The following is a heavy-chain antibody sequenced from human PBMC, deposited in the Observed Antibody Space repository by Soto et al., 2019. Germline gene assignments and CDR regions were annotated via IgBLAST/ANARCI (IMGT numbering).Heavy chain of an antibody. J-gene: IGHJ6*02. CDR1: GFSISAYS. V-gene: IGHV3-48*02. Sequence: EVQLVESGGGLVNPGGSLRLSCTASGFSISAYSLQWVRQVPGKGLEWVSYISSGSTSIYYADSVKGRFTISRDNAENSLFLQMNSLRDXXXAXXXXXXXXXPSPYDWFYXMDXWGQGT. D-gene: IGHD3-9*01. CDR2: ISSGSTSI. CDR3: XXXXXPSPYDWFYXMDX.